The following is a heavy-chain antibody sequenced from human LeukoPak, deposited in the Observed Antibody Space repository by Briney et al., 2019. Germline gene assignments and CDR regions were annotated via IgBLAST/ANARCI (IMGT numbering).Heavy chain of an antibody. V-gene: IGHV1-18*01. CDR2: VSPYNGNT. CDR3: ARDRGFVITLGGVTFDWFDS. Sequence: PRASVKVSCKTSGYTFSNYGISWVRQAPGQGLEWMGWVSPYNGNTNYAQKFQDRVTMTTETSTSTAYMELRSLRSDDTAVFYCARDRGFVITLGGVTFDWFDSWGQGSLVIVSS. CDR1: GYTFSNYG. D-gene: IGHD3-16*01. J-gene: IGHJ5*01.